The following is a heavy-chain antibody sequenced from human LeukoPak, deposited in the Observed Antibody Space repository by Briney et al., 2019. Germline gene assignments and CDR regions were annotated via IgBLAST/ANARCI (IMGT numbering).Heavy chain of an antibody. J-gene: IGHJ4*02. CDR3: ASMRGYFEY. Sequence: PEGSLRLSCAASGFSFSNYGMAWVRQAPGKGLEWVSAISGTGDSTYYADSVKGRFTISRDNSKNTLYLQMNSLRAEDTAVYYCASMRGYFEYWGQGTLVTVSS. CDR1: GFSFSNYG. CDR2: ISGTGDST. V-gene: IGHV3-23*01.